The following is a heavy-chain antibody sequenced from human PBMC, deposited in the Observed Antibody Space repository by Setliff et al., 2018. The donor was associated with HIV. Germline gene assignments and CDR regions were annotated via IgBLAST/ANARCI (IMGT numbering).Heavy chain of an antibody. V-gene: IGHV3-53*01. Sequence: GGSLRLSCAASGFTVSSNYMSWVRQAPGKGLEWVSVIYSGGSTYYADSVKGRFTISRDKSTNALYLQMNSLRAEDTAVYYCAKGIEIATIMSAFDIWGKGTMVTVSS. D-gene: IGHD2-21*01. J-gene: IGHJ3*02. CDR3: AKGIEIATIMSAFDI. CDR1: GFTVSSNY. CDR2: IYSGGST.